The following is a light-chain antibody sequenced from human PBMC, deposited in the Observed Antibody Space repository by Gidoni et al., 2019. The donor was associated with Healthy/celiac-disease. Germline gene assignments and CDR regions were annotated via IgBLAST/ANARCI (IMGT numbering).Light chain of an antibody. CDR3: QQYYSTPT. Sequence: DIVMTQSPDSLAVSLGERATINCKSSQSVLYSSNNKNYLAWYQQKPGQPPKLLISWASTRESGVPDRFSGSGSGTDFTLTISSLQAEDVAVYYCQQYYSTPTFXXXTKVEIK. J-gene: IGKJ1*01. V-gene: IGKV4-1*01. CDR2: WAS. CDR1: QSVLYSSNNKNY.